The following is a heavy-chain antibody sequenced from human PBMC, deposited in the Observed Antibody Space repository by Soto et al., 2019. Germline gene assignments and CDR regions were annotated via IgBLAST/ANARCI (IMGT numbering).Heavy chain of an antibody. CDR2: IYYSGST. D-gene: IGHD3-22*01. Sequence: SETLSLTCTVSGGSISSGGYYWSWIRQHPGKGLEWIGYIYYSGSTYYNPSLKSRVTISVDTSKNQFSLKLSSVTAADTAVYYCAADNSSGYYQFDYWGQGTLVTVSS. V-gene: IGHV4-31*03. J-gene: IGHJ4*02. CDR3: AADNSSGYYQFDY. CDR1: GGSISSGGYY.